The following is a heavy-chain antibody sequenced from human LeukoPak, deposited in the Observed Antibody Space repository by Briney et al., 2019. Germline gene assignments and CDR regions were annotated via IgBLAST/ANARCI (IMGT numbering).Heavy chain of an antibody. V-gene: IGHV3-30*14. J-gene: IGHJ4*02. D-gene: IGHD3-16*01. CDR1: GFTFSIYP. CDR3: ARGGDGYIDY. CDR2: ISNDGKDK. Sequence: GGSLRLSCAASGFTFSIYPMHWVRQAPGKGLEWVAVISNDGKDKHHADSVKGRFTISRDNSKNTLYLQMNSLRAEDTAVYYCARGGDGYIDYWGQGTLVTVSS.